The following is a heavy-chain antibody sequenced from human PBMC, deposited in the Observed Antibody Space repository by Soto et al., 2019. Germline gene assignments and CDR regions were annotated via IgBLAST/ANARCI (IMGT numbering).Heavy chain of an antibody. CDR2: IIPIFGTA. V-gene: IGHV1-69*13. CDR1: GGTFSSYA. Sequence: SVKVSCKASGGTFSSYAISWVRQAPGQGLEWTGGIIPIFGTANYAQKFQGRVTITADESTSTAYMELSSLRSEDTAVYYCASSSGWSYYFDYWGQGTLVTVSS. CDR3: ASSSGWSYYFDY. D-gene: IGHD6-19*01. J-gene: IGHJ4*02.